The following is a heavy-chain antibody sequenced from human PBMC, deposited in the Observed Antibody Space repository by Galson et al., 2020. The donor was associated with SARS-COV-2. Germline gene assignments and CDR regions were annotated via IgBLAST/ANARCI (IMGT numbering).Heavy chain of an antibody. CDR3: ARDNYYDSIHKLLNYCGIDV. CDR1: GFTFSSYS. Sequence: GESLKISCAASGFTFSSYSMNWVRQAPGKGLEWVSSISSSSSYIYYADSVKGRFTISRDNAKNSLYLQMNSLRADDTAVYYCARDNYYDSIHKLLNYCGIDVWGQWTTVTVSS. J-gene: IGHJ6*02. D-gene: IGHD3-22*01. CDR2: ISSSSSYI. V-gene: IGHV3-21*01.